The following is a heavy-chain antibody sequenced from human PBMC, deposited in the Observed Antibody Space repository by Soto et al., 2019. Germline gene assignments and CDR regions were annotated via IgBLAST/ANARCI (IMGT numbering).Heavy chain of an antibody. CDR3: ARVGGDDFWSGYYAWFDP. J-gene: IGHJ5*02. D-gene: IGHD3-3*01. Sequence: PSETLSLTCTVSGGSISSYYWSWIRQPPGKGLERIGYIYYSGSTNYNPSLKSRVTISVDTSKNQFSLKLSSVTAADTAVYYCARVGGDDFWSGYYAWFDPWGQGTLVTVSS. CDR2: IYYSGST. CDR1: GGSISSYY. V-gene: IGHV4-59*01.